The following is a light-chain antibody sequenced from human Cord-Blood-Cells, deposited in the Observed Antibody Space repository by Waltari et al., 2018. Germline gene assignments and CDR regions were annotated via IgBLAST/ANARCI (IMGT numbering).Light chain of an antibody. CDR1: TSDVGGSNA. J-gene: IGLJ2*01. CDR3: CSYAGSYTYVV. Sequence: QSALTQPRPVSGSPGQSVTTPCTGTTSDVGGSNAVSWYQQYPGKTPKLMIYDVSKRPSGVPDRFPGSKSGNPASLTISGLQAEDEADYYCCSYAGSYTYVVFGGGTKLTVL. V-gene: IGLV2-11*02. CDR2: DVS.